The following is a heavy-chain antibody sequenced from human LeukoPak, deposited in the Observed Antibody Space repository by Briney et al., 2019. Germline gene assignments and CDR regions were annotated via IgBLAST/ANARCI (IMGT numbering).Heavy chain of an antibody. CDR2: IKGDGIST. D-gene: IGHD3-3*01. CDR1: GFDFSSNW. CDR3: AKDHYWSIDY. J-gene: IGHJ4*02. V-gene: IGHV3-74*01. Sequence: PGGSLRLSCAASGFDFSSNWMYWVRHAPGQGLVWVSRIKGDGISTNYADSVKGRFTISRDIVKNTLYLQMNSLRAEDTGVYYCAKDHYWSIDYWGRGTLVTVSS.